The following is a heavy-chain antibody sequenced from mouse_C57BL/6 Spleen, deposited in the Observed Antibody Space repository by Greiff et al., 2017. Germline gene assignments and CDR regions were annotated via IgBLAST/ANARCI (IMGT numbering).Heavy chain of an antibody. J-gene: IGHJ2*01. CDR2: ISNLAYSI. V-gene: IGHV5-15*01. Sequence: EVKLVASGGGLVQPGGSLKLSCAASGFTFSDYGMAWVRQAPRKGPEWVAFISNLAYSIYYADTVTGRFTISRENAKNTLYLEMSSLRSEDTAMYYCARHDDYGGFDYWGQGTTLTVSS. CDR1: GFTFSDYG. CDR3: ARHDDYGGFDY. D-gene: IGHD2-4*01.